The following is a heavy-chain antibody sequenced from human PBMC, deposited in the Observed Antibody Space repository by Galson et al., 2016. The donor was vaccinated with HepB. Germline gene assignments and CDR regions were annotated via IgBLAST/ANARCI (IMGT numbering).Heavy chain of an antibody. CDR2: ISTSGETI. CDR1: GFTFSDNY. CDR3: ARRGRWHYGLDV. V-gene: IGHV3-11*01. J-gene: IGHJ6*04. D-gene: IGHD5-24*01. Sequence: SLRLSWAASGFTFSDNYMTWIRQAPGKGLEWTSYISTSGETIYYADSVKGRFTISRDNAKSSLYLQMNGLRVEDTAVYFCARRGRWHYGLDVWGKGTAVTLSS.